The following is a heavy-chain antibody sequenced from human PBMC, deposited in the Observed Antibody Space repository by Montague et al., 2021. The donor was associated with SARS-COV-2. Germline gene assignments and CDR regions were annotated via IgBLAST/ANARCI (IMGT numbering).Heavy chain of an antibody. CDR2: INHTGST. D-gene: IGHD3-16*02. J-gene: IGHJ4*02. V-gene: IGHV4-34*01. Sequence: SETLSLTCAVYGGSFSGYYWNWIRQPPGKGLEWIGEINHTGSTNYNPSLKSRVTMSVDTSKNQLSLKLSSVTAADTAVYYCARGARQSYGFRLGFSDSWGQGTLVTVSS. CDR1: GGSFSGYY. CDR3: ARGARQSYGFRLGFSDS.